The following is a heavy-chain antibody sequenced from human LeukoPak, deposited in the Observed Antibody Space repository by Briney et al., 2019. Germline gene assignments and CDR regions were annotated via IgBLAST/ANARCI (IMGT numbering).Heavy chain of an antibody. V-gene: IGHV1-69*02. D-gene: IGHD4-11*01. J-gene: IGHJ4*02. CDR2: IIPILGIA. CDR3: ASRSSVIREDY. CDR1: GGTFSSYT. Sequence: SVKVSCKASGGTFSSYTISWVRQAPGQGLEWMGRIIPILGIANYAQKFQGRVTITADKSTSTAYMELSSLRSEGTAVYYCASRSSVIREDYWGQGTLVTASS.